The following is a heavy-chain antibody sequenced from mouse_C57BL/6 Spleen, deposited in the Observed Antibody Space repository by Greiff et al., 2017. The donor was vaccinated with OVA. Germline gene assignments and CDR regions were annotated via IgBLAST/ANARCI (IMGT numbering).Heavy chain of an antibody. CDR3: ARLGGKGGWFDV. CDR2: INPNNGGT. Sequence: VQLKESGPELVKPGASVKMSCKASGYTFTDYNMHWVKQSHGKSLEWIGYINPNNGGTSYNQKFKGKATLTVNKSSSTAYMELRSLTSEDSAVYYCARLGGKGGWFDVWGTGTTVTVSS. D-gene: IGHD1-1*02. CDR1: GYTFTDYN. V-gene: IGHV1-22*01. J-gene: IGHJ1*03.